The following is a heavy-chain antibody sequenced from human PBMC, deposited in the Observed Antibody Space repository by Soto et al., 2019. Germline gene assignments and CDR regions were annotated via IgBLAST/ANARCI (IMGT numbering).Heavy chain of an antibody. D-gene: IGHD3-22*01. CDR3: ARVGTYYYDSSGYYYRDAFDY. CDR1: GYTFTSYG. V-gene: IGHV1-18*01. CDR2: ISAYNGNT. Sequence: ASVKVSCKASGYTFTSYGISWVRQAPGQGLEWMGWISAYNGNTNYAQKLQGRVTMTTDTSTSTAYMELRSLRSDDTAVCYCARVGTYYYDSSGYYYRDAFDYWGQGTLVTVSS. J-gene: IGHJ4*02.